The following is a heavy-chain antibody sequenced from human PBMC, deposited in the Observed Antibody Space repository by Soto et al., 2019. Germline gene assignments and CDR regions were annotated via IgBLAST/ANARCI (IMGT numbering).Heavy chain of an antibody. J-gene: IGHJ6*02. D-gene: IGHD6-6*01. CDR2: IYYSGST. V-gene: IGHV4-61*01. Sequence: QVQLQESGPGLVKPSETLSLTCTVSGGSVSSGSYYWSWIRQPPGKGLEWIGDIYYSGSTNYNPSLKSRVTISVDTSKNQFSLKLSSVTAADTAVYYCARGGIAARPAYYYYYYGMDVWGQGTTVTVSS. CDR1: GGSVSSGSYY. CDR3: ARGGIAARPAYYYYYYGMDV.